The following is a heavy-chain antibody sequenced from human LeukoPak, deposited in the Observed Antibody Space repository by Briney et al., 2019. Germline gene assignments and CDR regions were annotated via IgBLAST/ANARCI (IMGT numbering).Heavy chain of an antibody. D-gene: IGHD6-6*01. CDR3: ARDRSSFSYAFDI. CDR2: ISTYNDDR. CDR1: GYTFTTYA. V-gene: IGHV1-3*04. J-gene: IGHJ3*02. Sequence: ASVKVSCKASGYTFTTYAIHWVRQAPGQRLEWMGWISTYNDDRKYSPKFQGTVTITTDTSASTAYLELSSLRSEDTAVYYCARDRSSFSYAFDIWGQGTMVNVSS.